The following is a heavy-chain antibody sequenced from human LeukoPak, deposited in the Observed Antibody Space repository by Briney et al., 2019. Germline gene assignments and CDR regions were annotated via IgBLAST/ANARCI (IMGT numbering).Heavy chain of an antibody. CDR2: IYHNGNT. Sequence: KASETLSLTCTVSGGSVSSGSSFWSWIRQPPGKGLEWIGYIYHNGNTNYNPSLKSRVTISVDTSKSQLSLKLNSVTAADTAVYYCARDRNYYDSSGYYFANWGQGTLVTVSS. D-gene: IGHD3-22*01. V-gene: IGHV4-61*01. CDR3: ARDRNYYDSSGYYFAN. J-gene: IGHJ4*02. CDR1: GGSVSSGSSF.